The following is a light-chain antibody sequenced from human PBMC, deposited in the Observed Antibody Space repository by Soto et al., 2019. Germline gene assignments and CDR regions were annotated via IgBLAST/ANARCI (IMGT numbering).Light chain of an antibody. CDR3: QQSGT. Sequence: EIVLTQSPGTLSLSPGERATLSCRASQSVSSSYLAWYQQEPGQAPRLLIYGASSRATGIPDRFSGSGSGTDFTLTISRLEPEDFAVYYCQQSGTFGQGTKVEIK. J-gene: IGKJ1*01. CDR1: QSVSSSY. V-gene: IGKV3-20*01. CDR2: GAS.